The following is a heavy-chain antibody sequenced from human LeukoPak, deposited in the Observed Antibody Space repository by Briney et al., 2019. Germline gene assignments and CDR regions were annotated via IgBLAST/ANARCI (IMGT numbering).Heavy chain of an antibody. D-gene: IGHD6-13*01. Sequence: SETLSLTCTVSGGSVSDYYWSWIRQSPGKGLEWIGYIYYTGSTSYNPSLRSRVTISVDTSKNHFSLRLSSVTAADTAVYYCARVTGYMVEDYFDYWGQGTLVTVSS. CDR2: IYYTGST. CDR1: GGSVSDYY. CDR3: ARVTGYMVEDYFDY. V-gene: IGHV4-59*02. J-gene: IGHJ4*02.